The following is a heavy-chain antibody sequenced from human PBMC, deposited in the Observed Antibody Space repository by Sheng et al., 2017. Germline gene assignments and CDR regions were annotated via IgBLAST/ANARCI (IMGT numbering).Heavy chain of an antibody. J-gene: IGHJ4*02. CDR2: ISSSGSTI. Sequence: EVQLVESGGGLVQPGGSLRLSCAASGFTFSSYEMNWVRQAPGKGLEWVSYISSSGSTIYYADSVKGRFTISRDNAKNSLYLQMNSLRAEDTAVYYCARDTGDCSGGSCLHYFDYWGQGTLVTVSS. D-gene: IGHD2-15*01. V-gene: IGHV3-48*03. CDR1: GFTFSSYE. CDR3: ARDTGDCSGGSCLHYFDY.